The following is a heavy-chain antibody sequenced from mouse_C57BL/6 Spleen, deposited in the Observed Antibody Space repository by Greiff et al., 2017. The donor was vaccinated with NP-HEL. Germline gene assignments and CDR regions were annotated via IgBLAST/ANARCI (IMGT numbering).Heavy chain of an antibody. CDR1: GFTFSSYA. Sequence: EVQLVESGGGLVKPGGSLKLSCAASGFTFSSYAMSWVRQTPEKRLEWVATISDGGSYTYYPDNVKGRFTISRDNAKNNLYLQMSHLKSEDTAMYYCARGSWTFAYWGKGTLVTVSA. J-gene: IGHJ3*01. CDR2: ISDGGSYT. V-gene: IGHV5-4*01. D-gene: IGHD1-1*01. CDR3: ARGSWTFAY.